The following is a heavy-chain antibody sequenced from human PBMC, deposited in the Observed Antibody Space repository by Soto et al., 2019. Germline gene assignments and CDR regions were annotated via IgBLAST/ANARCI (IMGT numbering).Heavy chain of an antibody. CDR2: ISYDGSKT. Sequence: QEQLVESGGGVVQPGRSLRLSCAASAFTFRSYTMHWVRQAPGKGLEWVATISYDGSKTNYADSVRGRFTISRDNSKSTLFLQMDSLRPEDTAVYSCARDRDSSYFPPPYYFDSWGQGTLVTVSS. CDR1: AFTFRSYT. V-gene: IGHV3-30*04. D-gene: IGHD4-4*01. CDR3: ARDRDSSYFPPPYYFDS. J-gene: IGHJ4*02.